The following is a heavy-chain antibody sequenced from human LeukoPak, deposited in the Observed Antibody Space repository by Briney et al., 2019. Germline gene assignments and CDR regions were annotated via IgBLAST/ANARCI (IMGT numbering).Heavy chain of an antibody. Sequence: GGSLRLSCAASGLTFSGFTMNWVRQAPGKGLEWVSGVSSGSGYIYYADSVKGRFIISRDNAENSLYLQMNSLRAEDTAVYYCAREWSGYDYKKLDYWGQGTLVTVSS. CDR1: GLTFSGFT. CDR3: AREWSGYDYKKLDY. CDR2: VSSGSGYI. V-gene: IGHV3-21*06. J-gene: IGHJ4*02. D-gene: IGHD5-12*01.